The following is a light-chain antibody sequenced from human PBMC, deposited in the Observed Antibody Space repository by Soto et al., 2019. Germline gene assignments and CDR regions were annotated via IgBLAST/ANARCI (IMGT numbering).Light chain of an antibody. CDR1: QSVSSN. J-gene: IGKJ1*01. V-gene: IGKV3-15*01. CDR2: GAS. Sequence: EIVMTQSPATLSVSPGERATLSCRASQSVSSNLAWYQQKPGQAPRLLIYGASTRATGIPARFSGSGSGTEFTLTISSLQSEDFAVYYCQQYNNWPLFVGLGTFGQGTKVEIK. CDR3: QQYNNWPLFVGLGT.